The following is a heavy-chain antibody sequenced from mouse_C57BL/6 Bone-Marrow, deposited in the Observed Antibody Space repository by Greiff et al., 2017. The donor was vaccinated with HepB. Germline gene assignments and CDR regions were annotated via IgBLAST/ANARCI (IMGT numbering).Heavy chain of an antibody. CDR3: ASGLITTVVAPFDY. D-gene: IGHD1-1*01. CDR1: GYTFTDYY. Sequence: VQLQESGPELVKPGASVKISCKASGYTFTDYYMNWVKQSHGKSLEWIGDINPNNGGTSYNQKFKGKATLTVDKSSSTAYMELRSLTSEDSAVYYCASGLITTVVAPFDYWGQGTTLTVSS. CDR2: INPNNGGT. J-gene: IGHJ2*01. V-gene: IGHV1-26*01.